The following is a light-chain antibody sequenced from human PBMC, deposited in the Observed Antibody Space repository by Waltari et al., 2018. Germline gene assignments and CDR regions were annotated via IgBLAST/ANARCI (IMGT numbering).Light chain of an antibody. CDR1: QDVSNW. CDR3: QQTSNFPWT. J-gene: IGKJ1*01. V-gene: IGKV1-12*01. CDR2: VAS. Sequence: DIQMTQSPSYVSESVGNRVTITCRESQDVSNWLVWYQQKQGNAPQVLIYVASTLQSGVPSRFSGSGSGTDFTLTISSLQPDDFATYFCQQTSNFPWTFGQGTKVEMK.